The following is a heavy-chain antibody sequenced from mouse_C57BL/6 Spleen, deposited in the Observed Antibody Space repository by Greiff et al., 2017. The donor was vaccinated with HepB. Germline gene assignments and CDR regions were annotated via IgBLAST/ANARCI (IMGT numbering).Heavy chain of an antibody. CDR2: ISSGSSTI. CDR3: ARNYPVAY. Sequence: EVQVVESGGGLVKPGGSLKLSCAASGFTFSDYGMHWVRQAPEKGLEWVAYISSGSSTIYYADTVKGRFTISRDNAKNTLFLQMTSLRSEDTAMYYCARNYPVAYWGQGTLVTVSA. D-gene: IGHD2-1*01. J-gene: IGHJ3*01. CDR1: GFTFSDYG. V-gene: IGHV5-17*01.